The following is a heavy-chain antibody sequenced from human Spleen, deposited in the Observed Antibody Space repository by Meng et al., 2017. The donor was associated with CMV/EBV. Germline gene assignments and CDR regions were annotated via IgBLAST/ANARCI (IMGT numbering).Heavy chain of an antibody. J-gene: IGHJ6*02. V-gene: IGHV3-20*04. Sequence: GESLKISCAASGFRFEHYGMSWVRQAPGKGLEWVSGINWNGGSTGYADSVKGRFTISRDNAKNSLYLQMNSLRAEDTALYYCATTRWLPILQNYYRYYGMDVWGQGTTVTVSS. CDR3: ATTRWLPILQNYYRYYGMDV. CDR1: GFRFEHYG. CDR2: INWNGGST. D-gene: IGHD5-12*01.